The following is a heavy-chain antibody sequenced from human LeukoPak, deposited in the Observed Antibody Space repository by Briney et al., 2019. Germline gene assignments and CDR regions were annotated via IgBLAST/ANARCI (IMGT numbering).Heavy chain of an antibody. Sequence: ASVKVSCKASGYTFIAYYMHWVRQAPGQGLEWMGWINPNSGGTNYAQKLQGRVTMTTDTSTSTAYMELRSLRSDDTAVYYCARVATGTYRGENWFDPWGQGTLVTVSS. V-gene: IGHV1-2*02. CDR1: GYTFIAYY. CDR3: ARVATGTYRGENWFDP. D-gene: IGHD1-1*01. J-gene: IGHJ5*02. CDR2: INPNSGGT.